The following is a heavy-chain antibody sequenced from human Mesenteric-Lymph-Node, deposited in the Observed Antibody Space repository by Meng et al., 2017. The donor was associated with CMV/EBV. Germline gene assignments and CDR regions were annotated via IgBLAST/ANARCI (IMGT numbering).Heavy chain of an antibody. V-gene: IGHV4-34*01. Sequence: CGVYGGSFSGYYWNWVREPAGKGLEWIGEGKESGTTTYSPSLKSRITISLDTSNNQFSLRLTSVTAADTAVYYCARWGSPGDTFSVWGQGTMVTVSS. CDR2: GKESGTT. CDR1: GGSFSGYY. CDR3: ARWGSPGDTFSV. D-gene: IGHD3-10*01. J-gene: IGHJ3*01.